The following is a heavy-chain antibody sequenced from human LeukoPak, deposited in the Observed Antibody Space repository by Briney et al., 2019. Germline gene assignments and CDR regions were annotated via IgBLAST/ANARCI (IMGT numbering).Heavy chain of an antibody. J-gene: IGHJ5*02. V-gene: IGHV4-4*02. D-gene: IGHD6-19*01. CDR2: IYHSGST. CDR3: ARARTSSGWSGDWFDP. CDR1: GGSISSSNW. Sequence: SGTLSLTCAVSGGSISSSNWWSWVRQPPGKGLEWIGEIYHSGSTNYNPSLKSRVTISVDKSKNQFSLKLSSVTAADTAVYYCARARTSSGWSGDWFDPWGQGTLVTVSS.